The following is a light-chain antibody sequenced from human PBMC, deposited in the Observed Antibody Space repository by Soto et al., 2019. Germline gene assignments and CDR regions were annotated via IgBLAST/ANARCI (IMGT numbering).Light chain of an antibody. CDR2: EGS. J-gene: IGLJ3*02. V-gene: IGLV2-23*01. Sequence: QSALTQPASGSGSPGQSITISCTGTSSDVGSYNLVSWYQQHPGKAPKLMIYEGSKRPSGVSNRFSGSNSGNTASLTISGRQVEDEADYYYCSYAGSSTWVFGGGTKVTVL. CDR1: SSDVGSYNL. CDR3: CSYAGSSTWV.